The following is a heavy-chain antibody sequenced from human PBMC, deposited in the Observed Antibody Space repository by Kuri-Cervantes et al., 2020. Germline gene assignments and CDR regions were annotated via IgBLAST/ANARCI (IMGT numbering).Heavy chain of an antibody. CDR1: GGSINNYY. J-gene: IGHJ6*02. V-gene: IGHV4-59*01. CDR3: ARDQRRTAMAGYYYYGMDV. CDR2: IYYSGST. D-gene: IGHD5-18*01. Sequence: SETLSLTCTVSGGSINNYYWSWIRQSPGKELEWIGYIYYSGSTTYSPSLESRVSISVDTSKSQVSLNLASVTAADTAVYYCARDQRRTAMAGYYYYGMDVWGQGTTVTVS.